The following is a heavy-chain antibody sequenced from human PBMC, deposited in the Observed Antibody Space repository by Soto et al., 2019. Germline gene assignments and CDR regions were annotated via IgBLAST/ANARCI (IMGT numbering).Heavy chain of an antibody. D-gene: IGHD1-26*01. J-gene: IGHJ4*02. V-gene: IGHV3-33*01. CDR1: GFTFSSYG. Sequence: QVQLVESGGGVVQPGRSLRLSCAASGFTFSSYGMHWVRQAPGKGLEWVAVIWYDGSNKYYADSVEGRFTISRDNSKNTXYXXXXXXXXEXTXVYYCARXGVGATSFDYWGQGTLVTVSS. CDR3: ARXGVGATSFDY. CDR2: IWYDGSNK.